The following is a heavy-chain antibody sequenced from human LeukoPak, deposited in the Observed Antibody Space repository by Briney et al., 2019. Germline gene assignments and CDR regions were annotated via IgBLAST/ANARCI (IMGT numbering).Heavy chain of an antibody. V-gene: IGHV4-39*01. CDR3: ARQVAVAGTAEGWFDP. D-gene: IGHD6-19*01. Sequence: SETLSLTCTVSGGSISSSSYYWGWIRQPPGKGLEWIGSIYYSRSTYYNPSLKSRVTISVDTSKNQFSLKLSSVTAADTAVYYCARQVAVAGTAEGWFDPWGQGTLVTVSS. CDR2: IYYSRST. J-gene: IGHJ5*02. CDR1: GGSISSSSYY.